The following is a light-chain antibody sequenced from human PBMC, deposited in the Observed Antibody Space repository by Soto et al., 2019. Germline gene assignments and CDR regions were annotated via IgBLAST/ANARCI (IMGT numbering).Light chain of an antibody. CDR1: ERIYSAY. J-gene: IGKJ5*01. V-gene: IGKV3-20*01. CDR3: QQYGNSPIT. CDR2: GTS. Sequence: ESLLTRSPGTLSLSRGERATLSCRASERIYSAYLGWYQQKPGQAPRLLIYGTSSRATGIPDRFSGSGSGTDFTLTISRLEPEDFAVYYCQQYGNSPITFGQGTRLE.